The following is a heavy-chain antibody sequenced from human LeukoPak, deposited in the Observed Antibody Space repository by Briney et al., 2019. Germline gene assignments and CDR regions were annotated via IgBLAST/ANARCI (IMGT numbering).Heavy chain of an antibody. J-gene: IGHJ4*02. CDR1: GGSISSYY. V-gene: IGHV4-59*01. Sequence: SETLSLTCTVSGGSISSYYWSWIRQPPGKGLEWIGYIYYSGSTNYNPSLKSRVTISVDTLKNQFSLKLSSVTAADTAVYYCARMRRYYYDSSGYYQEGYFDYWGQGTLVTVSS. D-gene: IGHD3-22*01. CDR3: ARMRRYYYDSSGYYQEGYFDY. CDR2: IYYSGST.